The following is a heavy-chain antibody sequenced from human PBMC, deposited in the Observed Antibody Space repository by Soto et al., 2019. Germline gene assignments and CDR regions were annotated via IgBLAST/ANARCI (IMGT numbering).Heavy chain of an antibody. Sequence: EVQVLESGGGLVQPGGSLRLSCAASGFTFSSNAMNWVRQAPGKGLEWASVISGSGGSTYYADPVKGRFTISRDNSKNTLYLQMNSLRAEDTAVYYCARRSSGWYFDYWGQGTLVTVSS. J-gene: IGHJ4*02. CDR2: ISGSGGST. D-gene: IGHD6-19*01. V-gene: IGHV3-23*01. CDR3: ARRSSGWYFDY. CDR1: GFTFSSNA.